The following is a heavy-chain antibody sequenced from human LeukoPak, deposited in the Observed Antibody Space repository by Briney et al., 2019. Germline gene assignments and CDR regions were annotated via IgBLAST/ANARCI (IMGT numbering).Heavy chain of an antibody. J-gene: IGHJ4*02. CDR2: ISAYNGNT. V-gene: IGHV1-18*01. CDR3: AREDDSSGYYYVSDY. Sequence: ASVKVSCKASGYTFTSYGISWVRQAPGQGLEWMGWISAYNGNTNYAQKLQGRVAMTTDTSTSTAYMELRSLRSDDTAVYYCAREDDSSGYYYVSDYGGQGTLVTVSS. CDR1: GYTFTSYG. D-gene: IGHD3-22*01.